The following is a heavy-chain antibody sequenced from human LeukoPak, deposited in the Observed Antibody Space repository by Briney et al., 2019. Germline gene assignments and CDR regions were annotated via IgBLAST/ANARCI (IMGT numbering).Heavy chain of an antibody. J-gene: IGHJ6*02. CDR2: ISAYNGNT. Sequence: GASVKVSCKASGYTFTSYGISWVRQAPGQGLEWMGWISAYNGNTNYAQKLQGRVTMTTDTSTSTAYMEPRSLRSDDTAVYYCARDLRYYDSSGYRYYYGMDVWGQGTTVTVSS. D-gene: IGHD3-22*01. CDR3: ARDLRYYDSSGYRYYYGMDV. V-gene: IGHV1-18*01. CDR1: GYTFTSYG.